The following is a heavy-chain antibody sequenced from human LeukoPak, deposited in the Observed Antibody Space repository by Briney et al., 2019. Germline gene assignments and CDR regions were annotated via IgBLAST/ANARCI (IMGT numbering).Heavy chain of an antibody. V-gene: IGHV1-2*06. CDR1: GYTFTGYY. Sequence: GASVKVFCKASGYTFTGYYMHWVRQAPGQGLEWMGRINPNSGGTNYAQKFQGRVTMTRDTSISTAYMELSRLRSDDTAVYYCARVNIYDILTGYDDYWGQGTLVTVSS. CDR2: INPNSGGT. D-gene: IGHD3-9*01. CDR3: ARVNIYDILTGYDDY. J-gene: IGHJ4*02.